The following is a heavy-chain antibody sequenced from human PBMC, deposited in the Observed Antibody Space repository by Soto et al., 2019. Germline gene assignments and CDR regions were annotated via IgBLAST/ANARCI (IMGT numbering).Heavy chain of an antibody. CDR2: INHSGST. Sequence: SETLSLTCAVYGGSFSGYYWSWIRQPPGKGLEWVGEINHSGSTNYNPSLKSRVTISVDTSKNQFSLKLSSVTAADTAVYYCASADIVARASGYWGQGTLVTVSS. D-gene: IGHD5-12*01. CDR1: GGSFSGYY. CDR3: ASADIVARASGY. J-gene: IGHJ4*02. V-gene: IGHV4-34*01.